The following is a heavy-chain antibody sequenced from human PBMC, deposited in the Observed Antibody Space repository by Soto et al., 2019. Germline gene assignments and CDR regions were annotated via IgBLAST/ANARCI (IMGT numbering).Heavy chain of an antibody. Sequence: GASVKVSCKASGGTFSSYAISWVRQAPGQGLEWMGGIIPIFGTANYAQKFQGRVTITADESTSTAYMELSSLRSEDTAVYYCARAGGGEYSNYYYYYYGMDVWGQGTTVTVSS. V-gene: IGHV1-69*13. D-gene: IGHD4-4*01. CDR2: IIPIFGTA. J-gene: IGHJ6*02. CDR3: ARAGGGEYSNYYYYYYGMDV. CDR1: GGTFSSYA.